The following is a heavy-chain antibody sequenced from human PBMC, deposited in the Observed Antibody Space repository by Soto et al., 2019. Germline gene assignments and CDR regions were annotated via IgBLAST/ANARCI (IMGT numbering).Heavy chain of an antibody. CDR1: GGSISSYY. V-gene: IGHV4-59*01. CDR2: IYYSGST. CDR3: ARVSAVTIFGVVITNWFDP. D-gene: IGHD3-3*01. Sequence: SETLSLTCTVSGGSISSYYWSWIRQPPGKGLEWIGYIYYSGSTNYNPSLKSRVTISVDTSKNQFSLKLSSVTAADTAVYYCARVSAVTIFGVVITNWFDPWGQGTLVTVSS. J-gene: IGHJ5*02.